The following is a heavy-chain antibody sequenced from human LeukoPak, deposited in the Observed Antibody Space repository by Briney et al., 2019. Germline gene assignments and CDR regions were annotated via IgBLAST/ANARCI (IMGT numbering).Heavy chain of an antibody. CDR1: GFTFGIYG. CDR3: ARGKGSGRFGYFYYGVDV. CDR2: IWINGRDE. D-gene: IGHD3-10*01. V-gene: IGHV3-33*01. J-gene: IGHJ6*02. Sequence: PGRSLRLSCAASGFTFGIYGMHWVRQAPGKGLEWVASIWINGRDETYVDSVKGRFTISRDNSTLFLQMNSLRPDDTAIYFCARGKGSGRFGYFYYGVDVWGQGTTVTVSS.